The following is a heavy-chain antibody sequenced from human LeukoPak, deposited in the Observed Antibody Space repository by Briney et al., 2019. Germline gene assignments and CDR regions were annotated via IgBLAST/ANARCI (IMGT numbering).Heavy chain of an antibody. J-gene: IGHJ5*02. Sequence: GASVKLSCKASGYTFTSYDINWVRQAPGQGLEWMGWMNPNSGNTGYAQKFQGRVTITRNTSISTAYMELSSLRSEDTAVYYCARGFRIVVVPAAIGYWFDPWGQGTLVTVSS. V-gene: IGHV1-8*03. D-gene: IGHD2-2*02. CDR1: GYTFTSYD. CDR2: MNPNSGNT. CDR3: ARGFRIVVVPAAIGYWFDP.